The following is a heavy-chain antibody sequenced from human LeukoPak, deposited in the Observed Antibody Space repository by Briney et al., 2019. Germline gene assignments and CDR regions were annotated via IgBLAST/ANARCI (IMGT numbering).Heavy chain of an antibody. J-gene: IGHJ4*02. CDR1: GGSISSGSYY. CDR2: IYYSGST. V-gene: IGHV4-61*01. CDR3: ARGGSDGYDWAFDY. Sequence: SQTLSLTCTVSGGSISSGSYYWSWIRQPPGKGLEWIGYIYYSGSTNYNPSLKSRVTISVDTSKNQFSLKLSSVAAADTAVYYCARGGSDGYDWAFDYWGQGTLVTVSS. D-gene: IGHD5-24*01.